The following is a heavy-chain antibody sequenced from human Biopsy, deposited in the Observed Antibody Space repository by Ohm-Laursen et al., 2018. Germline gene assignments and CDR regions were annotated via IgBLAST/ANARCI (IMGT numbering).Heavy chain of an antibody. D-gene: IGHD2/OR15-2a*01. CDR1: GGSISSDW. CDR2: VYYSGTT. J-gene: IGHJ6*02. CDR3: TRATNSTGWPYYYFYGMDI. V-gene: IGHV4-59*01. Sequence: TLSLNCTVSGGSISSDWWSWIRQTPGKGLEWIGYVYYSGTTTYNPSLRSRVTISVDTSMNQISLRLQSVTAADTAIYYCTRATNSTGWPYYYFYGMDIWGQGTTVTVSS.